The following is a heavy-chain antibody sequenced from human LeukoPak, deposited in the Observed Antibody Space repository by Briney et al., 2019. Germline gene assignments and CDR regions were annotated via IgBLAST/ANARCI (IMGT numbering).Heavy chain of an antibody. CDR2: IYYSGST. CDR3: ARHGVIVGAVDAFDI. D-gene: IGHD1-26*01. V-gene: IGHV4-39*07. J-gene: IGHJ3*02. CDR1: GGSISSSSYY. Sequence: SETLSLTCTVSGGSISSSSYYWGWIRQPPGKGLEWIGSIYYSGSTYYNPSLKSRVTISVDTSKNQFSLKLSSVTAADTAVYYCARHGVIVGAVDAFDIWGQGTMVTVSS.